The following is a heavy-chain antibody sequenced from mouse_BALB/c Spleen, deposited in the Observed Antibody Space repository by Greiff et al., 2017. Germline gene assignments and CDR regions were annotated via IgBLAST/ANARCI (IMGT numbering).Heavy chain of an antibody. D-gene: IGHD1-1*02. CDR2: IDPSDSYT. V-gene: IGHV1-69*02. CDR1: GYTFTSYW. Sequence: QVQLKQPGAELVKPGASVKLSCKASGYTFTSYWMHWVKQRPGQGLEWIGEIDPSDSYTNYNQKFKGKATLTVDKSSSTAYMQLSSLTSEDSAVYYCARSIYYGSGYDAMDYWGQGTSVTVSS. CDR3: ARSIYYGSGYDAMDY. J-gene: IGHJ4*01.